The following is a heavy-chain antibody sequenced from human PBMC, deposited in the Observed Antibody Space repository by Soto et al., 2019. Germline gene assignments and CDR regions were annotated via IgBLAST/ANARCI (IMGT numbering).Heavy chain of an antibody. J-gene: IGHJ4*02. V-gene: IGHV1-3*01. CDR1: GYTFTSYA. Sequence: GASVKVSCKASGYTFTSYAMHWVRQAPGQRLEWMGWINAGNGNTKYSQKFQGRVTITRDTSASTAYMELSSLRSEDTAVYYCARDPGHSMIVATFDYWGQGTLVTVSS. D-gene: IGHD3-22*01. CDR3: ARDPGHSMIVATFDY. CDR2: INAGNGNT.